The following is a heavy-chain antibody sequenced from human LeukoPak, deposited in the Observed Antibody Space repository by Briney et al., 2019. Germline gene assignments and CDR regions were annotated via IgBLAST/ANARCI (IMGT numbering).Heavy chain of an antibody. CDR2: LRGSGGST. Sequence: GGSLRLSCAVSGFTFSTYAMNWVRQAPGKGLEWVSVLRGSGGSTYYADAVKGRHTISRDNSKNTLYVQMNSLTVEDTAVYYCAKDPPSGSYYFSANYFDYWGQGTLVTVSS. V-gene: IGHV3-23*01. CDR1: GFTFSTYA. CDR3: AKDPPSGSYYFSANYFDY. D-gene: IGHD1-26*01. J-gene: IGHJ4*02.